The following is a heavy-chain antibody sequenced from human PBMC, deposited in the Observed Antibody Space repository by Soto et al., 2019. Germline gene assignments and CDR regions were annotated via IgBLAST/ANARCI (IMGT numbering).Heavy chain of an antibody. Sequence: GGSLRLSCVASGFTFSSYAMSAIRQAPGKGLEWVSAISGSGGSTYYADSVKGRFTISRDNSKNTLYLQMNSLRAEDTAVYYCTTDSYSSITIVRFDYWGHGTLVTVSS. D-gene: IGHD2-2*01. J-gene: IGHJ4*01. CDR1: GFTFSSYA. CDR3: TTDSYSSITIVRFDY. V-gene: IGHV3-23*01. CDR2: ISGSGGST.